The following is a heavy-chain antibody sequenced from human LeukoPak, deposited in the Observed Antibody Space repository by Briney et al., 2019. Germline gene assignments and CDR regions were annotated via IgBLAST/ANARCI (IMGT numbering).Heavy chain of an antibody. CDR2: ISAYNGNT. D-gene: IGHD2-2*02. CDR1: GYTFTSYG. CDR3: ARVRCSSTSCYILNYYYYGMDV. Sequence: ASVKVSCKASGYTFTSYGISWVRQAPGQGLEWMGWISAYNGNTNYAQKLQGRVTMTTDTSTSTAYMELRSLRSDDTAVYYCARVRCSSTSCYILNYYYYGMDVWGQGTTVTVSS. V-gene: IGHV1-18*01. J-gene: IGHJ6*02.